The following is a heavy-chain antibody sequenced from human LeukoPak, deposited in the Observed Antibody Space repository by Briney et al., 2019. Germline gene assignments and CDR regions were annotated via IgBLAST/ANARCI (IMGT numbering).Heavy chain of an antibody. CDR1: GFTFSSYA. V-gene: IGHV3-64*01. Sequence: PWGSLRLSCAASGFTFSSYAIHWVRRAPGKGLEYVSAISSNGGSTYYANSVKGRFTISRDNSKNTLYLQMGSLRAEDMAVYYCARGASSGWYFYYYMDVWGKGTTVTISS. CDR2: ISSNGGST. CDR3: ARGASSGWYFYYYMDV. J-gene: IGHJ6*03. D-gene: IGHD6-19*01.